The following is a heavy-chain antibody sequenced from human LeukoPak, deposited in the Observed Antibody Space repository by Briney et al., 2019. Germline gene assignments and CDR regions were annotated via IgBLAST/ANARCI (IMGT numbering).Heavy chain of an antibody. CDR2: ISRRGDTT. J-gene: IGHJ4*02. V-gene: IGHV3-48*03. Sequence: PGRSLRLSCAASGFTFSSYEMNWVRQAPGKGLEWISYISRRGDTTYYADSVKGRFTISRDNVRNSVYLQMNSLRSEDTALYYCARSFVAVVGPEYWGQGILVSVSS. CDR3: ARSFVAVVGPEY. D-gene: IGHD6-19*01. CDR1: GFTFSSYE.